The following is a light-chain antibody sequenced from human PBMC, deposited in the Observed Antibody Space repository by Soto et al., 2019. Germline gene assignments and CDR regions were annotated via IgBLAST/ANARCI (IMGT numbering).Light chain of an antibody. CDR2: GAS. Sequence: EMALTQSPGTLSLSPGESATLSCRASQRVASSHLAWYRQKPGQAPWLLVYGASNRATGIPDRFSGSGSGTDFTLTIIRLEAEDSAVYYCQHYGSSPPYTCGEGTKLKIK. CDR3: QHYGSSPPYT. CDR1: QRVASSH. J-gene: IGKJ2*01. V-gene: IGKV3-20*01.